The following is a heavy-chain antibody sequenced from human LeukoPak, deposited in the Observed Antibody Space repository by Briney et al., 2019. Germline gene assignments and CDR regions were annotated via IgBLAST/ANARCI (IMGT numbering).Heavy chain of an antibody. Sequence: ASVKVSCKASGYTFTSYYMHWVRQAPGQGLEWMGIINPSGGSTSYAQKFQGRVTMTRDTSTSTVYMELSSLRSEDTAVYYCAKEAGGSYYAYYFDYWGQGTLVTVSS. J-gene: IGHJ4*02. CDR1: GYTFTSYY. CDR2: INPSGGST. V-gene: IGHV1-46*01. CDR3: AKEAGGSYYAYYFDY. D-gene: IGHD1-26*01.